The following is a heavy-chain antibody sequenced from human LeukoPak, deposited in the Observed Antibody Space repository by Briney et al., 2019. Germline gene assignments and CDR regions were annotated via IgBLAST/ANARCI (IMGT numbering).Heavy chain of an antibody. CDR3: ARVFVGTADY. Sequence: GGSLRLSCAASGFTFSTFSVNWVRHAPGKGLEWVSYISSNSYNIYHADSVKGRFTIFGDNAENSLYLQMNSLRVEDTAVYYCARVFVGTADYWGQGTLVTVSS. D-gene: IGHD6-13*01. CDR1: GFTFSTFS. CDR2: ISSNSYNI. J-gene: IGHJ4*02. V-gene: IGHV3-48*01.